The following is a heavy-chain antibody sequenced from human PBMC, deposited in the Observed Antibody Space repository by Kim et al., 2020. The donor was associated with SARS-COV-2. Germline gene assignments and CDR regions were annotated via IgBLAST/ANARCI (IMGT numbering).Heavy chain of an antibody. CDR2: IRNSLST. CDR1: GGSISSFY. J-gene: IGHJ5*02. Sequence: SETLSLTCTDSGGSISSFYWSWIRQSPGKGLEWIAYIRNSLSTSYNPSLRIRVTISVDTSKSQFSLNLSSVTAADTAVYYCARRVGANWFDIWGQGTLVTVPS. V-gene: IGHV4-59*08. D-gene: IGHD1-26*01. CDR3: ARRVGANWFDI.